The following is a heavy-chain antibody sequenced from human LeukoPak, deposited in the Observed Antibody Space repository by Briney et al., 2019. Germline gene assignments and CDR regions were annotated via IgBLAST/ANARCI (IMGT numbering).Heavy chain of an antibody. Sequence: GGSLRLSCAASGFTFSTYGMHWVRQAPGKGLEWVAYIRYDGSEKYYAESLKGRFTISRDNSKNTLYLQMNSLRAEDTALYYCARSTRARYFDLWGRGTLVTVSS. CDR2: IRYDGSEK. D-gene: IGHD5-24*01. CDR3: ARSTRARYFDL. CDR1: GFTFSTYG. J-gene: IGHJ2*01. V-gene: IGHV3-30*02.